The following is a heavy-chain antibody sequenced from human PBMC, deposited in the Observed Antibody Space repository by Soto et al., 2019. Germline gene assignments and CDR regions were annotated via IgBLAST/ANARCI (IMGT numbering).Heavy chain of an antibody. J-gene: IGHJ4*02. Sequence: QVQLQESGPGLVKPSETLSLTCTVSGGSISDYYWSWFRQAPGKGLDWIGYVYYSGSTNYNPSLQRRVTISVDTSKNQFSLKLSSVTAEDTAVYYCARQAIDWGQGTLVTVSS. CDR1: GGSISDYY. CDR3: ARQAID. CDR2: VYYSGST. V-gene: IGHV4-59*08.